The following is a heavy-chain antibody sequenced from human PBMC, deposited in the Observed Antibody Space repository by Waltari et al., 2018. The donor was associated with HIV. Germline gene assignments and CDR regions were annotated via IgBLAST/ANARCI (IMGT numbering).Heavy chain of an antibody. D-gene: IGHD3-22*01. J-gene: IGHJ2*01. V-gene: IGHV3-74*01. Sequence: WVSRTNSVGSSTSYADSGKGRFTISRDNAKNTLYLQMNSLRAEDTAVYYCVSIYYDSSGYYYVWNFDLWGRGTLVTVSS. CDR2: TNSVGSST. CDR3: VSIYYDSSGYYYVWNFDL.